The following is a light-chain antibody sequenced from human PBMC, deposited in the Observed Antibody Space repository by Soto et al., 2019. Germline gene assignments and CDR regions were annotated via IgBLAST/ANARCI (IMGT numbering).Light chain of an antibody. J-gene: IGLJ2*01. CDR3: SSYTRSSTLVV. CDR1: SSDVGGYNY. V-gene: IGLV2-14*01. Sequence: QSALTQPASGSGSPGQSITISCTGTSSDVGGYNYVSWYQQHPGKAPKLMIYDVSNRPSGVSNRFSGSKSGNTASLPISGLQAEDEADYYCSSYTRSSTLVVFGGGTQLPVL. CDR2: DVS.